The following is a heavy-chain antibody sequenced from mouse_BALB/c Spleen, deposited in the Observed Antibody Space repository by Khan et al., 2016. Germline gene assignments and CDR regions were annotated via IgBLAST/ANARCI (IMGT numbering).Heavy chain of an antibody. Sequence: EVKLEESGGGLVQPGGSMKLSCVASGFTFSNYWMNWVRQSPEKGLEWVAEIRLKSNNYATHYAESVKGRFTISRDDSKSSVYLQMNNLRGEDTGIYYCSKALYLFAYLGQGTLVTVSA. CDR1: GFTFSNYW. V-gene: IGHV6-6*02. D-gene: IGHD1-1*01. CDR3: SKALYLFAY. J-gene: IGHJ3*01. CDR2: IRLKSNNYAT.